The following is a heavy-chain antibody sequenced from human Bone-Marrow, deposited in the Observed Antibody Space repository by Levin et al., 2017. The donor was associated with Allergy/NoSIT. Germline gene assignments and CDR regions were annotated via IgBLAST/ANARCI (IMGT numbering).Heavy chain of an antibody. V-gene: IGHV1-24*01. CDR3: ATDLNDYGDRIYWYFDL. Sequence: GESLKISCKVSGYTLTELSMHWVRQAPGKGLEWMGGFDPEDGETIYAQKFQGRVTMTEDTSTDTAYMELSSLRSEDTAVYYCATDLNDYGDRIYWYFDLWGRGTLVTVSS. CDR2: FDPEDGET. CDR1: GYTLTELS. J-gene: IGHJ2*01. D-gene: IGHD4-17*01.